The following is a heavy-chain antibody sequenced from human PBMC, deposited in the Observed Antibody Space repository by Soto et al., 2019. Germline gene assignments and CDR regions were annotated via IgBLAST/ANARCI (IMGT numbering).Heavy chain of an antibody. J-gene: IGHJ3*02. Sequence: GGSLRLSCAASGFTFSSYAMSWVRQAPGKGLEWVSAISGSGGSTYYADSVKGRFTISRDNSKNTLYLQMNSLRAEDTAVYYCSCDLATMVRGVIGFLHAFDIWGQGTMVTVSS. CDR1: GFTFSSYA. CDR3: SCDLATMVRGVIGFLHAFDI. V-gene: IGHV3-23*01. D-gene: IGHD3-10*01. CDR2: ISGSGGST.